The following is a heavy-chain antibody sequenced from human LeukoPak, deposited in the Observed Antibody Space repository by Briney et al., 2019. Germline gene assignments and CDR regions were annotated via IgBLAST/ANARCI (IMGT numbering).Heavy chain of an antibody. V-gene: IGHV3-23*01. CDR3: AKRGDYDDAFDI. J-gene: IGHJ3*02. D-gene: IGHD4-17*01. CDR1: GFTFSSYA. Sequence: PGGSLRLSCAASGFTFSSYAMSWVRQAPGKGLEWVSAISGSGGSTYYADSVKGRFTISRDSSKNTLYLQMNSLRAEDTAVYYCAKRGDYDDAFDIWGQGTMVTVSS. CDR2: ISGSGGST.